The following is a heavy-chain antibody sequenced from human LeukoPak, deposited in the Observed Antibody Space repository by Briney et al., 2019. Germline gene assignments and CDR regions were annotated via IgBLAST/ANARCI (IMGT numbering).Heavy chain of an antibody. Sequence: ASVKVSCKASGYTFTSYDINWVRQAPGQGLEWMGSISAYNGDTKYAQKVQGRVTMSTDTSTSTAYMELRSLRSDDTAVYYCARDGGYYYGSGTFVGVWGQGTLVTVSS. V-gene: IGHV1-18*01. CDR3: ARDGGYYYGSGTFVGV. CDR2: ISAYNGDT. J-gene: IGHJ4*02. D-gene: IGHD3-10*01. CDR1: GYTFTSYD.